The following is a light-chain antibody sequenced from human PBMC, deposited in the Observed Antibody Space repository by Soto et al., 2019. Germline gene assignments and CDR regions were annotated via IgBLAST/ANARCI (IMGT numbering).Light chain of an antibody. J-gene: IGLJ2*01. CDR1: SSDVGGYNH. CDR3: VLYMGSGILV. Sequence: QPVLTQPRSVSGSPGQSVAISCTGTSSDVGGYNHVAWYQQHPGKAPKLMIFDVNKRPSWVPDRFSGSRSGNTASLTISGLQAEDEADYYCVLYMGSGILVFGGGTKLTVL. V-gene: IGLV2-11*01. CDR2: DVN.